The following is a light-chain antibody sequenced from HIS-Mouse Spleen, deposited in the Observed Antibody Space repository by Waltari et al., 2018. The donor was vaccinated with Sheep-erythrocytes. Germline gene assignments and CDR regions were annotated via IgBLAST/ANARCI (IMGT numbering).Light chain of an antibody. J-gene: IGLJ1*01. CDR1: RSHVGGYNY. CDR3: CSYAGSYNHV. Sequence: QPALTQPRSVSGSPGQSVTISFTVTRSHVGGYNYVPWYQQHPGKAPKLMIYDVSKRPSGVPDRFSGSKSGNTASLTISGLQAEDEADYYCCSYAGSYNHVFATGTKVTVL. CDR2: DVS. V-gene: IGLV2-11*01.